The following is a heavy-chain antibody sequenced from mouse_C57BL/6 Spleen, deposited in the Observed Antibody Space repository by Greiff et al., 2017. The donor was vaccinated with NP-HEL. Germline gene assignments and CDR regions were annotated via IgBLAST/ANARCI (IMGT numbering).Heavy chain of an antibody. CDR2: IYPGDGDT. CDR1: GYAFSSSW. V-gene: IGHV1-82*01. Sequence: VQLVESGPELVKPGASVKISCKASGYAFSSSWMNWVKQRPGKGLEWIGRIYPGDGDTNYIGKFKGKATLTADKSSSTAYMQLSSLTSEDSAVYFCARSGQLGRVDYWGQGTTLTVSS. CDR3: ARSGQLGRVDY. J-gene: IGHJ2*01. D-gene: IGHD4-1*02.